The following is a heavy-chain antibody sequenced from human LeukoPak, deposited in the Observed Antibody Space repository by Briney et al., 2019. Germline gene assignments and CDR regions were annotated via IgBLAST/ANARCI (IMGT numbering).Heavy chain of an antibody. Sequence: GGSLTLSCAASGFTFSTYWMHWVRQAPGKGLVWVSRINSDGSNTNYADSVKGRLTISRDNAKNTLYLQMDSLRAEDTAVYYCVQEINRGDRRYFDYWGQGTLVSISS. D-gene: IGHD1-14*01. CDR3: VQEINRGDRRYFDY. V-gene: IGHV3-74*01. CDR1: GFTFSTYW. J-gene: IGHJ4*02. CDR2: INSDGSNT.